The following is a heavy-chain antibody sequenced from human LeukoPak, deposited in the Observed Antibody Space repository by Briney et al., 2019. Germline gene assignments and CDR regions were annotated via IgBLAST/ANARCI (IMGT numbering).Heavy chain of an antibody. CDR2: IIPIFGTA. Sequence: SVKVSCKPSLVTFSSYAISWVRQAPGQGLEWMGGIIPIFGTANHAQKFQGRVTITPDESTSTAYMELSSLRSEDTAVYYCARAPSRLYDSSGYYYYFDYWGQGTLVTVSS. CDR1: LVTFSSYA. D-gene: IGHD3-22*01. CDR3: ARAPSRLYDSSGYYYYFDY. V-gene: IGHV1-69*01. J-gene: IGHJ4*02.